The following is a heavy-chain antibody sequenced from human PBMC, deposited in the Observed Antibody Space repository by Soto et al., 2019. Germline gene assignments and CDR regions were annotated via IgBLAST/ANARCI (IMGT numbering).Heavy chain of an antibody. J-gene: IGHJ6*03. CDR3: AKDRGLMTYYYYMDV. V-gene: IGHV3-30*18. CDR1: GFTFSSYG. D-gene: IGHD3-10*01. CDR2: ISYDGSNK. Sequence: PGGSLRLSCAASGFTFSSYGMHWVRQAPGKGLEWVAVISYDGSNKYYADSVKGRFTISRDNSKNTLYLQMNSLRAEDTAVYYCAKDRGLMTYYYYMDVWGKGTTVTVSS.